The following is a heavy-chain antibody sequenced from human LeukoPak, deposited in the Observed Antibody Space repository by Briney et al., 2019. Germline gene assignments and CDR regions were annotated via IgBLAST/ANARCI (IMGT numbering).Heavy chain of an antibody. CDR3: ARGDTTMVGYYYGMDV. CDR1: GFTFSSYG. J-gene: IGHJ6*02. Sequence: GRSLRLSCAASGFTFSSYGMHWVRQAPGKGLEWVAVISYDGSNKYYADSVKGRFTISRDNSKNSLYLQMNSLRAEDTAVYYCARGDTTMVGYYYGMDVWGQGTTVTVSS. CDR2: ISYDGSNK. V-gene: IGHV3-30*03. D-gene: IGHD5-18*01.